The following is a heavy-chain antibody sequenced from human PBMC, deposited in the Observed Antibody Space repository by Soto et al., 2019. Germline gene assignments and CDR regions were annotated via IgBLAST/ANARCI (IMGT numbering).Heavy chain of an antibody. CDR3: ARDLEPYYDFWSGYLGTYYYYGMDV. J-gene: IGHJ6*02. D-gene: IGHD3-3*01. CDR1: GYTFTSYY. Sequence: GASVKVSCKASGYTFTSYYMHWVRQAPGQGLEWMGWISAYNGNTNYAQKLQGRVTMTTDTPTSTAYMELRSLRSDDTAVYYCARDLEPYYDFWSGYLGTYYYYGMDVWGQGTTVTVSS. V-gene: IGHV1-18*04. CDR2: ISAYNGNT.